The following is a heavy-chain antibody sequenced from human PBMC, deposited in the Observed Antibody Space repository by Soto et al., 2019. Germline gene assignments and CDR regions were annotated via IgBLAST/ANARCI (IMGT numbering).Heavy chain of an antibody. CDR2: IIPIFDTT. D-gene: IGHD2-15*01. Sequence: QVQLVQSGADVKKPGSSMKVSCKASGGTFGSYAINWVRQAPGQGLEWMGGIIPIFDTTNYARKFQGRVTITADESTSTAYMYLSSLRSEDTALYYCARSARGSTRLHYYYGMDVWGQGTTVTVSS. J-gene: IGHJ6*02. CDR3: ARSARGSTRLHYYYGMDV. CDR1: GGTFGSYA. V-gene: IGHV1-69*01.